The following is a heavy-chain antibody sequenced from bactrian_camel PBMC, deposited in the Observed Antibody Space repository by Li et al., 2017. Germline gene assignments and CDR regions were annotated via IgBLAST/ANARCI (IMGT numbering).Heavy chain of an antibody. CDR2: ISRIGDT. Sequence: VQLVESGGGSVQAGGSLRVSCTGLGFTVGDSDVGWFRQGKGNECELVSSISRIGDTYFPDSVRGRFSVSRDNSKKTVYLQMNSLKPEDTAMYYCAAELPYSGSWCFGQEYNYWGQGTQV. V-gene: IGHV3S60*01. CDR3: AAELPYSGSWCFGQEYNY. J-gene: IGHJ4*01. CDR1: GFTVGDSD. D-gene: IGHD3*01.